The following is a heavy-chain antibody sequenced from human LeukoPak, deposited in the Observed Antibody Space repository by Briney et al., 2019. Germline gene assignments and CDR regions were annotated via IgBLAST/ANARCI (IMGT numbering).Heavy chain of an antibody. V-gene: IGHV4-4*02. CDR1: GGSISSSNW. CDR3: ASSIRYSGYEADY. J-gene: IGHJ4*02. D-gene: IGHD5-12*01. Sequence: PSGALSLTCAVSGGSISSSNWWSWVRQPPGKGLEWIGEIYHSGSTNYNPSLKSRVTISVDKSKNQFSLKLSSVTAADTAVYYCASSIRYSGYEADYWGQGTLVTVSS. CDR2: IYHSGST.